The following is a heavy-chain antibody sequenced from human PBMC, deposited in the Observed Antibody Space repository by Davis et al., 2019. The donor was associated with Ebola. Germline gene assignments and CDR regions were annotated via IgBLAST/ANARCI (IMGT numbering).Heavy chain of an antibody. CDR2: IYQGQTT. J-gene: IGHJ4*02. D-gene: IGHD3-10*01. V-gene: IGHV4-59*01. CDR1: GASISSFY. Sequence: MPSETLSLTCNVSGASISSFYWSWIRQPSGKGLEWIASIYQGQTTDYNPSLRSRVTISIDTSDNHISLRLTSVTAADTALYYCARWRGYFDYWGQGALVAVSS. CDR3: ARWRGYFDY.